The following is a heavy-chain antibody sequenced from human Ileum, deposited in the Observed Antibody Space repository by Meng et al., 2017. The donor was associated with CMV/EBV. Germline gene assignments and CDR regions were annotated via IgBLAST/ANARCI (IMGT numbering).Heavy chain of an antibody. V-gene: IGHV4-4*07. CDR2: IYTGVPT. D-gene: IGHD3-10*01. CDR1: SAPISPYY. CDR3: ARGQTVRGIEY. Sequence: QADTRESGPGLVKPSQTLSSTCTVSSAPISPYYWTCVRQSAGKGLEWIGRIYTGVPTDYNPSLKSRVTMSVDTSKNQFFLNLSSVTAADTAVYYCARGQTVRGIEYWGLGILVTVSS. J-gene: IGHJ4*02.